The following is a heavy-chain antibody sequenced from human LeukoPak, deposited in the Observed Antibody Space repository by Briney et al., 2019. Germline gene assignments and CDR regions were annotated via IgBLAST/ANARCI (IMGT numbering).Heavy chain of an antibody. CDR2: IHPGDSDT. Sequence: GESLKISCKGSGNSFTSFWIGWERQMPGKGLEWMGIIHPGDSDTRYSPSFKGQVTMSADKSISTAYLQWSSLKASDTAMYYCARHVGSDDSTGYYSLAYFYMDVWGKGTTVTVSS. D-gene: IGHD3-22*01. CDR3: ARHVGSDDSTGYYSLAYFYMDV. CDR1: GNSFTSFW. V-gene: IGHV5-51*01. J-gene: IGHJ6*03.